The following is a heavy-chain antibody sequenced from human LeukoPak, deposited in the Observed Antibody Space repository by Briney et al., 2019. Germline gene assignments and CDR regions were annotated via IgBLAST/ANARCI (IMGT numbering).Heavy chain of an antibody. CDR1: GFTFSNYG. CDR2: IRYDGSNK. V-gene: IGHV3-30*02. CDR3: AKDSRMMVVFITGKGTEFDY. D-gene: IGHD3-22*01. Sequence: GGSLRLSCAASGFTFSNYGMHWVRQAPGKGLEWVAFIRYDGSNKYYSDSVEGRFTVSRDNSKNTLYLQMNSLRAEDTAVYYCAKDSRMMVVFITGKGTEFDYWGQGALDTVSS. J-gene: IGHJ4*02.